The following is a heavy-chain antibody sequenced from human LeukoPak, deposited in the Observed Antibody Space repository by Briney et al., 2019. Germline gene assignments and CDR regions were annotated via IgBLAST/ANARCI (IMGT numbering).Heavy chain of an antibody. J-gene: IGHJ4*02. Sequence: SVKVSCKASGGTLSSYTISWVRQAPGQGLEWMGRIIPILGIANYAQKFQGRVTITADKSTSTAYMELSSLRSEDTAVYYCARSTLTYYYDSSGYRVDYWGQGTLVTVSS. CDR1: GGTLSSYT. V-gene: IGHV1-69*02. D-gene: IGHD3-22*01. CDR3: ARSTLTYYYDSSGYRVDY. CDR2: IIPILGIA.